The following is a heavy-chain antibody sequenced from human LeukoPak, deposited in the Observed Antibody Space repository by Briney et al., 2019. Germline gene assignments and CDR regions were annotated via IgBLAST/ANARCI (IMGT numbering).Heavy chain of an antibody. CDR2: VSANGVST. CDR1: GFTFGNYP. V-gene: IGHV3-23*01. J-gene: IGHJ4*02. Sequence: GGSLRLSCAASGFTFGNYPFSWVRQAPGKGLEWVSVVSANGVSTLYANSVKGRFTISRDNFVNTLYLQMSSLRAEDTAVCYCAKDRGYTTGRDFDFWGQGALVTVSS. CDR3: AKDRGYTTGRDFDF. D-gene: IGHD3-10*01.